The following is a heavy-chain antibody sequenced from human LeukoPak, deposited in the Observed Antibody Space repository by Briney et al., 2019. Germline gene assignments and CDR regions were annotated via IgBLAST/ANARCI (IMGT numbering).Heavy chain of an antibody. CDR3: SKSRGSSGGLLGRSVDY. V-gene: IGHV3-23*01. D-gene: IGHD6-6*01. Sequence: GGSLRLSCAASGFTFSSYAMTWVRQAPGKGLEWVSVISSSGSSIYYADSVKGRFTISRDNSENMLHLQMSSLRAEDTAMYYCSKSRGSSGGLLGRSVDYWGQGTLVTVSS. CDR1: GFTFSSYA. J-gene: IGHJ4*02. CDR2: ISSSGSSI.